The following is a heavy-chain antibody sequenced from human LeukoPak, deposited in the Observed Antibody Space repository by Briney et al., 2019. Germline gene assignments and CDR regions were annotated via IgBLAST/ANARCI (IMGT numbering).Heavy chain of an antibody. D-gene: IGHD1-26*01. J-gene: IGHJ4*02. V-gene: IGHV1-8*03. CDR1: GYTFTSYD. CDR3: ARGPWASAPDY. CDR2: MNPNSGNT. Sequence: ASVKVSCKASGYTFTSYDINWVRQATGQGLEWMGWMNPNSGNTGYAQKFQGRVTITRNTSIGTAYMELSSLRSEDTAVYYCARGPWASAPDYWGQGTLVTVSS.